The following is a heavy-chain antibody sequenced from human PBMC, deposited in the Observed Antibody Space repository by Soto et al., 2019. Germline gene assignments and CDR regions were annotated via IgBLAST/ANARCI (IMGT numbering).Heavy chain of an antibody. CDR3: ARVGSLPAADAFDY. J-gene: IGHJ4*02. Sequence: EVQLVESGGGLVQPGGSLRLSCAASGFTFSSYWMHWVRQAPGKGLVWVSRINSDGSSTSYADSVKGRFTISRHNAKNTMYAEMNSLRAEDRAVYYCARVGSLPAADAFDYWGQGSLGT. V-gene: IGHV3-74*01. D-gene: IGHD2-2*01. CDR2: INSDGSST. CDR1: GFTFSSYW.